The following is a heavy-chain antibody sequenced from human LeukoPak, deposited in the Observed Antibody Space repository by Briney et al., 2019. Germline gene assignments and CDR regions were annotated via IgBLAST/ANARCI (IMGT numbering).Heavy chain of an antibody. CDR3: ARDRSGIYDAFDI. J-gene: IGHJ3*02. CDR1: GFTFSSFG. CDR2: ISNDGSNK. D-gene: IGHD1-14*01. V-gene: IGHV3-30*03. Sequence: PGRSLTLSCAATGFTFSSFGIHWAGQAPGKGLEWVAVISNDGSNKDYADSVKGRFIISRDNSKNTLYLQMNSLRVEDTAVYYCARDRSGIYDAFDIWGQGTMVTVSS.